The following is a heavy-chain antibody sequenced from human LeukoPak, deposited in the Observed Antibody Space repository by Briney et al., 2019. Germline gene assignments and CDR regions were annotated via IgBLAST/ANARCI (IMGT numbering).Heavy chain of an antibody. CDR1: GGSISSGDYY. CDR3: ARVGYDILTGYYKLNAFDI. V-gene: IGHV4-30-4*01. D-gene: IGHD3-9*01. Sequence: SETLSLTCTVSGGSISSGDYYWSWIRQPPGKGLEWIGYIYYSGSTYYNPSLKSRVTISVDTSKNQFSLKLSSVTTADTAVYYCARVGYDILTGYYKLNAFDIWGQGTMVTVSS. J-gene: IGHJ3*02. CDR2: IYYSGST.